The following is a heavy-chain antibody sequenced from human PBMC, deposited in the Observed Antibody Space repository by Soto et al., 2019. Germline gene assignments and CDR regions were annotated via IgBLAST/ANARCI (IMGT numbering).Heavy chain of an antibody. CDR3: ARDLFWGGFGESNWLDP. CDR1: RGAFGSCA. CDR2: IIPIFGTA. J-gene: IGHJ5*02. V-gene: IGHV1-69*13. D-gene: IGHD3-10*01. Sequence: SVEVCYKASRGAFGSCAISSVRQDHGQGLEWMGGIIPIFGTANYAQKFQGRVTITADESTSTAYMELRSLRSDDTAVYYCARDLFWGGFGESNWLDPWGQGTLVTVSS.